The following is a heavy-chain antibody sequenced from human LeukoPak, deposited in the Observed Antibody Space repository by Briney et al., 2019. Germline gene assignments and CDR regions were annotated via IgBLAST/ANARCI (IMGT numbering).Heavy chain of an antibody. CDR3: AKDHVEERDSSGYYYEVDY. J-gene: IGHJ4*02. D-gene: IGHD3-22*01. CDR2: ISGRGGST. CDR1: GFTFSSYA. V-gene: IGHV3-23*01. Sequence: GGSLRLSCAASGFTFSSYAMSWVRQAPGKGLEWVSAISGRGGSTYYADSVKGRFTISRDNSKNTLYLQMNSLRDEDTAVYYCAKDHVEERDSSGYYYEVDYWGQGTLVTVSS.